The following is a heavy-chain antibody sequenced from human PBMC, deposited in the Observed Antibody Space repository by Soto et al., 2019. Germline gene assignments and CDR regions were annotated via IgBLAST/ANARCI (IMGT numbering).Heavy chain of an antibody. CDR1: GFTFSSYS. CDR3: ATDTGWELPRVRAFDI. V-gene: IGHV3-48*02. CDR2: ISSSSSTI. D-gene: IGHD1-26*01. Sequence: EVQLVESGGGLVQPGGSLRLSCAASGFTFSSYSMNWVRQAPGKGLEWVSYISSSSSTIYYADSVKGRFTISRDNAKNSVYLQMNSLRDEDTAVYYCATDTGWELPRVRAFDIWGQGTMVTVSS. J-gene: IGHJ3*02.